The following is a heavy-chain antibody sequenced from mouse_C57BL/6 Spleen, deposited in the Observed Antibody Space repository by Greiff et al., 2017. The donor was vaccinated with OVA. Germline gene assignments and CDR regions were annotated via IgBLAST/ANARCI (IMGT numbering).Heavy chain of an antibody. Sequence: QVQLKQPGAELVRPGSSVKLSCKASGYTFTSYWMDWVKQRPGQGLEWIGNIYPSDSETHYNQKFKDKATLTVDKSSSTAYMQLSSLTSEDSAVYYCARRGITTVVPYAMDYWGQGTSVTVSS. V-gene: IGHV1-61*01. CDR1: GYTFTSYW. CDR3: ARRGITTVVPYAMDY. CDR2: IYPSDSET. D-gene: IGHD1-1*01. J-gene: IGHJ4*01.